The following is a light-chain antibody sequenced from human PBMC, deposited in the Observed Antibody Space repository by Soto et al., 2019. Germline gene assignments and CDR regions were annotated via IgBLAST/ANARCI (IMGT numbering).Light chain of an antibody. J-gene: IGKJ2*01. Sequence: EIVLTQSPATMFLSPGERATLSCRASQSVNSHIAWYQQKPGQAPRLLIYDASNRATGIPDRFSGSGSGTDFTLTISSLEPEDFAVYYCQLRDNWPPHTFGQGTKLEIK. CDR2: DAS. V-gene: IGKV3-11*01. CDR3: QLRDNWPPHT. CDR1: QSVNSH.